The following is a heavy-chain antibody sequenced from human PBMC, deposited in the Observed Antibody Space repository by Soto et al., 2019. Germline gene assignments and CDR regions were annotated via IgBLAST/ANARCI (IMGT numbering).Heavy chain of an antibody. D-gene: IGHD4-17*01. Sequence: GGSLRLSCAASGLTFRSYWMHWVRQAPGKGLVWVSRINTDGSVAMYVDSVKGRFTISRDNAKNTLYLQMNSLRAEDTAVYYCARDLASTTIPNYWGQGTLVTSPQ. CDR2: INTDGSVA. J-gene: IGHJ4*02. V-gene: IGHV3-74*03. CDR3: ARDLASTTIPNY. CDR1: GLTFRSYW.